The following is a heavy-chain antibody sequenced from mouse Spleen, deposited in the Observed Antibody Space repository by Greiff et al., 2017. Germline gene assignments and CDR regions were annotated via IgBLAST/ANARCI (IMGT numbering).Heavy chain of an antibody. CDR2: IHPNSGST. CDR1: GYTFTSYW. Sequence: VKLMESGAELVKPGASVKLSCKASGYTFTSYWMHWVKQRPGQGLEWIGMIHPNSGSTNYNEKFKSKATLTVDKSSSTAYMQLSSLTSEDSAVYYCARSDGYYWYFDVWGAGTTVTVSS. CDR3: ARSDGYYWYFDV. D-gene: IGHD2-3*01. V-gene: IGHV1-64*01. J-gene: IGHJ1*01.